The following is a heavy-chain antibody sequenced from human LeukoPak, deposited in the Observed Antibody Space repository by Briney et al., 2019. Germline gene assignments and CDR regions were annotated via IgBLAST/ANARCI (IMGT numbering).Heavy chain of an antibody. CDR3: TRAPPQNSGWFYYYYYGMDV. Sequence: GGSLRLSCAASGFTFSSYAMHWVRQAPGKGLEWVAVISYDGSNKYYADSVKGRFTISRDNSKNTLYLQMNSLRAEDTAVYYCTRAPPQNSGWFYYYYYGMDVWGQGTTVTVSS. J-gene: IGHJ6*02. CDR1: GFTFSSYA. D-gene: IGHD6-19*01. V-gene: IGHV3-30-3*01. CDR2: ISYDGSNK.